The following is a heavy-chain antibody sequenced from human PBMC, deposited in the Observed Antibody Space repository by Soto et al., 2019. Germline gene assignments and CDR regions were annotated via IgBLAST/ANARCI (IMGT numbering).Heavy chain of an antibody. D-gene: IGHD5-12*01. V-gene: IGHV4-4*02. CDR2: IYRTGST. Sequence: LSLTCAVSGGSFTSNNWWTWVRQPPGHGLEWIGEIYRTGSTNYNPSLKSRVTISLDKSENQFSLKVTSLTAADTAVYYCASRDPGNSVDYWGQGTLVTVTS. CDR3: ASRDPGNSVDY. CDR1: GGSFTSNNW. J-gene: IGHJ4*02.